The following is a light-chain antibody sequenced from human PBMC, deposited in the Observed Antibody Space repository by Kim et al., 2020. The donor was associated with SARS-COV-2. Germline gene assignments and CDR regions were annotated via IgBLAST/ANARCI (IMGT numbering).Light chain of an antibody. Sequence: DNVMTQSPDSLTVSLGGRATINCKSSQSVLYSSNSKNYLAWYQQKPGQPPKLLIYWASTRDSGVPERFSGSGSGTDFTLTINGLQAEDVAVYYCQQYFGVPLTFGGGTKVEI. V-gene: IGKV4-1*01. CDR3: QQYFGVPLT. CDR1: QSVLYSSNSKNY. CDR2: WAS. J-gene: IGKJ4*01.